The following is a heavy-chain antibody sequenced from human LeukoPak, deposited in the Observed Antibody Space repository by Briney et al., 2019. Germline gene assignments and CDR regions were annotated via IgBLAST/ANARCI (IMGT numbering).Heavy chain of an antibody. Sequence: ASVKVSCKASGYTFTDYYMHWVRQAPGQGLEWIGWINPNSGGTNYAQKFQGRVTMTRDTSISTAYMELSSLRSDDTAVYSCARDSRKTNDFWGQGTLVTVSS. CDR2: INPNSGGT. V-gene: IGHV1-2*02. CDR3: ARDSRKTNDF. D-gene: IGHD1-14*01. CDR1: GYTFTDYY. J-gene: IGHJ4*02.